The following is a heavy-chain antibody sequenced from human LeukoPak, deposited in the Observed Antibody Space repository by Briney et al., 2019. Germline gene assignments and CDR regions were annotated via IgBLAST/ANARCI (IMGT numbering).Heavy chain of an antibody. CDR3: AREYVPAARRDWFDP. D-gene: IGHD2-2*01. J-gene: IGHJ5*02. CDR2: IRSSGSTI. CDR1: GFTFSDYY. Sequence: GGSLRLSCAASGFTFSDYYMSCIRGSRGKGLEGFSYIRSSGSTIYYAASVKGRFTISRDNAKNSLYLQMNSLRAEDTAVYYCAREYVPAARRDWFDPWGQGTLVTVSS. V-gene: IGHV3-11*04.